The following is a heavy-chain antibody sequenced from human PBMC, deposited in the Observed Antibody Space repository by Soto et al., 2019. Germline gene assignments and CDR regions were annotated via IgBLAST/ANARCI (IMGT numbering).Heavy chain of an antibody. CDR1: GFTFSDYY. D-gene: IGHD2-2*02. CDR2: ISSRGSTI. Sequence: QVQLVESGGGLVKPGGSLRLSCAASGFTFSDYYMSWIRQAPGKGLEWVSYISSRGSTIYYADSVKGRFTISRDNAKNSLYLQMNSLRAEDTAVYYCAAGLEYQLLYHYYYYGMDVWGQGTTVTVSS. J-gene: IGHJ6*02. V-gene: IGHV3-11*01. CDR3: AAGLEYQLLYHYYYYGMDV.